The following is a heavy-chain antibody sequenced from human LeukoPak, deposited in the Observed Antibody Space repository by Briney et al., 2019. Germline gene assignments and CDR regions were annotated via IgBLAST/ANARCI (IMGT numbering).Heavy chain of an antibody. Sequence: ESGPTLVKPTQTLTLTCTFSGFPLSTSGVGVGWIRQPPGKALEWLALIYWDDDKRYSPSLKSRLTITKDTSKNQVVLTMTNMDPVDTATYYCAHRDILGHYFDYWGQGTLVTVSS. CDR3: AHRDILGHYFDY. V-gene: IGHV2-5*02. CDR2: IYWDDDK. J-gene: IGHJ4*02. D-gene: IGHD3-9*01. CDR1: GFPLSTSGVG.